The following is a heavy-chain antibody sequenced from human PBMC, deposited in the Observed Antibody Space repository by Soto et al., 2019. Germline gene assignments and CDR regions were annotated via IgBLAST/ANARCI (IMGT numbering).Heavy chain of an antibody. Sequence: EVQLVESGGGLVQPGGSLRLSCAASGFTFSSYSMNWVRQAPGKGLEWVSYISSSSSTIYYADSVKGRFTISRDNATNSLYLQMNRLIDEDTAVYYCERDLSGSYYNYYYGMDVWGQGTTVTVS. D-gene: IGHD1-26*01. CDR2: ISSSSSTI. CDR1: GFTFSSYS. J-gene: IGHJ6*02. V-gene: IGHV3-48*02. CDR3: ERDLSGSYYNYYYGMDV.